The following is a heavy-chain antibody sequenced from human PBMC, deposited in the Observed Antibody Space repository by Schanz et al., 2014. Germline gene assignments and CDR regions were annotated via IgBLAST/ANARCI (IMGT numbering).Heavy chain of an antibody. D-gene: IGHD3-10*01. CDR3: ALREKPYGPFAS. V-gene: IGHV4-4*02. CDR1: GGSISSSDW. Sequence: QVQLQESGPGLVKPSGTLSLTCAVSGGSISSSDWWSWVRQPPGKGLEWIGEIYHSGSTNYNPSLKSRVTMSVDRSKNQFSLRLDSVTAADTAVYYCALREKPYGPFASWGQGALVTVSS. CDR2: IYHSGST. J-gene: IGHJ4*02.